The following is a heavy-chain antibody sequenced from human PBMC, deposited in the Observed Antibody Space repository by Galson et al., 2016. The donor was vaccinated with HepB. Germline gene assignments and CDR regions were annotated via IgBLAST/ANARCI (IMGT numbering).Heavy chain of an antibody. J-gene: IGHJ5*02. Sequence: SLRLSCAASGFTFSDHAMSWFRQAPGKGLEWVGFISSNAYGGTTELAASVKDRFTISGDDSKSIAYLQMNSLKIEDTAVYYCTDGGGIAAAARGLNHWGQGTLVTVSS. V-gene: IGHV3-49*03. CDR3: TDGGGIAAAARGLNH. CDR2: ISSNAYGGTT. CDR1: GFTFSDHA. D-gene: IGHD6-13*01.